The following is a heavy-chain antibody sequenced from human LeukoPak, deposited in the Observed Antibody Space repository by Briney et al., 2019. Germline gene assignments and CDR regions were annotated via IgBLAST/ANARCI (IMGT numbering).Heavy chain of an antibody. D-gene: IGHD3-9*01. J-gene: IGHJ4*02. V-gene: IGHV4-61*02. CDR3: ARGQGYYDILTGYYY. Sequence: SQTLSLTCTVSGRSMNSGNYYWSWIRQAAGKGLEWIGRIYTSGSTNYNPSLKSRVTISVATSKNQFSLKLSSVTAADTAVYYWARGQGYYDILTGYYYWGQGTLVTVSS. CDR2: IYTSGST. CDR1: GRSMNSGNYY.